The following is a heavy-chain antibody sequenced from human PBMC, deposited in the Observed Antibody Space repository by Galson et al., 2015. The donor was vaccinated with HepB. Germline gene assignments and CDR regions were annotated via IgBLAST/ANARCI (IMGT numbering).Heavy chain of an antibody. D-gene: IGHD6-19*01. J-gene: IGHJ3*02. CDR1: GFTFRSYA. Sequence: SLRLSCAASGFTFRSYAMSWVRQAPGKGLEWVANIKQDGSEKYYVDSVKGRFTISRDNAKNSLYLQMNSLRAEDTAVYYCARDVAVAVVGSFDIWGQGTMVTVSS. CDR3: ARDVAVAVVGSFDI. CDR2: IKQDGSEK. V-gene: IGHV3-7*01.